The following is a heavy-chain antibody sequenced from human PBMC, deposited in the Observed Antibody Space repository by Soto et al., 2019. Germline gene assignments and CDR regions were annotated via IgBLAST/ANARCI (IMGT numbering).Heavy chain of an antibody. CDR3: ARQGSGYVDY. CDR1: GGSISSSSYY. Sequence: SETLSLTCTVSGGSISSSSYYWGWIRQPPGKGLEWIGSIYYSGSTYYNPSLKSRVTISVDTSKNQFSLKLSSVTAADTAVYYCARQGSGYVDYWGQGTLVTVSS. CDR2: IYYSGST. J-gene: IGHJ4*02. V-gene: IGHV4-39*01. D-gene: IGHD3-10*01.